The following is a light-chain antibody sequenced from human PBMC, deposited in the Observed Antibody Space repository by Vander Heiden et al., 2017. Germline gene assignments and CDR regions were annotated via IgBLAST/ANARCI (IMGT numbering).Light chain of an antibody. V-gene: IGLV2-8*01. CDR1: SSDVGAYNY. CDR2: EVS. J-gene: IGLJ2*01. Sequence: QSALTQPPSASGSPGPSVTISCTGTSSDVGAYNYVSWYQQPPGKAPKVMIYEVSKRPSGVADRFSGAKSGNTASLTVSGLRADDEADYYCSSYAGRSNYVVFGGGTKLTVL. CDR3: SSYAGRSNYVV.